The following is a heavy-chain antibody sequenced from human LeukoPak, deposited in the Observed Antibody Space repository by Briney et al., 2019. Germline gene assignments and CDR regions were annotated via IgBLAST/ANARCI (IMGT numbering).Heavy chain of an antibody. Sequence: PSETLSLTCTVSGGSISSYYWSWIRQPPGKGLEWIGYIYYSGSTNYNPSLKSRVTISVDTSKNQFSPKLSSVTAADTAVYYCARVVGATYFFDYWGQGTLVTVSS. CDR1: GGSISSYY. V-gene: IGHV4-59*01. D-gene: IGHD1-26*01. J-gene: IGHJ4*02. CDR2: IYYSGST. CDR3: ARVVGATYFFDY.